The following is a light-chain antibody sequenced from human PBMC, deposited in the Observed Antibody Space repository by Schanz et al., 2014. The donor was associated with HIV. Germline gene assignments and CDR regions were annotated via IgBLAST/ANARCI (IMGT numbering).Light chain of an antibody. CDR1: QSVGTNY. J-gene: IGKJ3*01. V-gene: IGKV3-20*01. CDR3: QHYGGS. Sequence: PGERATLSCRASQSVGTNYLAWYQQKPGQAPRLLIYGASSRATGIPDRFSGSGSGTDFTLTISRLEPEDFAVYYCQHYGGSFGPGTKVDSK. CDR2: GAS.